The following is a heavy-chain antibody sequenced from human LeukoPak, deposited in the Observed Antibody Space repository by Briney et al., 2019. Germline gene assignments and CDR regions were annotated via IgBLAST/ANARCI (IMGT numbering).Heavy chain of an antibody. CDR3: ATFPDTTTNVGVPIPNNSGPGPTN. Sequence: PSETLSLTCAVYDGSFSGYYWSWIRQPPGKGLEWIGEINHSGSTHYNPSLKSRVTISVDTSKNQFSLKLSSVTAADTAVYYCATFPDTTTNVGVPIPNNSGPGPTNWGQGTLVTVSS. J-gene: IGHJ4*02. D-gene: IGHD3-22*01. V-gene: IGHV4-34*01. CDR2: INHSGST. CDR1: DGSFSGYY.